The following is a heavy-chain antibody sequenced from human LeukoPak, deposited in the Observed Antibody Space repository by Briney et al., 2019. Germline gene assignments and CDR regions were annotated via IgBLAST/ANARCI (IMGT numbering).Heavy chain of an antibody. CDR1: GFMFRDSA. V-gene: IGHV3-23*01. D-gene: IGHD3-16*02. CDR3: ARDIQLST. J-gene: IGHJ3*01. Sequence: GGSLRLSCAASGFMFRDSAMTWVRHAPGKGLEWVALISYGGENAYYADSVKGRFTIFRDNSENTLSLQMNSLRVEDTARYYCARDIQLSTWGLGTMVTVSS. CDR2: ISYGGENA.